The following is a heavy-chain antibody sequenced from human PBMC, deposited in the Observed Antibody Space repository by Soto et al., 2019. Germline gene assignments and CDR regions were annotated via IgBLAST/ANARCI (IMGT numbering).Heavy chain of an antibody. CDR1: GFSFSTFA. CDR2: ISHDGRNE. V-gene: IGHV3-30-3*01. D-gene: IGHD3-3*01. J-gene: IGHJ5*02. Sequence: QAYLVESGGAVVQPGRSLRLSCAASGFSFSTFALHWVRQAPGEGLEWVALISHDGRNEKYAESVKGRFTISRDNSKNPVYMQVDSRRLEDTGVYYCARDGLPDDFRSGGYWFDPWGQGTQVTVSS. CDR3: ARDGLPDDFRSGGYWFDP.